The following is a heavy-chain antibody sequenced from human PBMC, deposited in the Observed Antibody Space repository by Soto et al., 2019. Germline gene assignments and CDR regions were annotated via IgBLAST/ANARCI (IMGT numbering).Heavy chain of an antibody. V-gene: IGHV4-34*01. CDR2: INHSGST. CDR1: GGSFSSYY. J-gene: IGHJ6*02. D-gene: IGHD6-13*01. CDR3: AREAGYSSSWYTLPRPRYYYYGMDV. Sequence: PSEILSLTCAVYGGSFSSYYWSWIRQPPGKGLEWIGEINHSGSTNYNPSLKSRVTISVDTSKNQFSLKLSSVTAADTAVYYCAREAGYSSSWYTLPRPRYYYYGMDVWGQGTTVTVSS.